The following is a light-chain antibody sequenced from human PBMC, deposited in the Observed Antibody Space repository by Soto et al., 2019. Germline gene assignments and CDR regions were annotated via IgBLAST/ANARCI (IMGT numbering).Light chain of an antibody. V-gene: IGKV1-5*01. Sequence: DIQMTQSPSTLSATAGDRVTITCRASQSISAWLAWYQQKPGKAPKLLIYDASNLESGVPSRFSGSGSGTEFTLTISNLQPDDFATYYCQQYYDYPWTFGQGTKVDIK. CDR1: QSISAW. J-gene: IGKJ1*01. CDR2: DAS. CDR3: QQYYDYPWT.